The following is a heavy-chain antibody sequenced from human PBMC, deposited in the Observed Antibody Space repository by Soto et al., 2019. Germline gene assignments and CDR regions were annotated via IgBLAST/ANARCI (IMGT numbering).Heavy chain of an antibody. CDR3: AGGAVVRGVIIYYGMDV. CDR2: ISGSGGST. J-gene: IGHJ6*02. Sequence: GGSLRLSCVASGFTFSSYAMSWVRQAPGKGLEWVSAISGSGGSTYYADSVKGRFTISRDNSKNTLYLQMNSLRAEDTAVYYCAGGAVVRGVIIYYGMDVWGQGTTVTVSS. CDR1: GFTFSSYA. D-gene: IGHD3-10*01. V-gene: IGHV3-23*01.